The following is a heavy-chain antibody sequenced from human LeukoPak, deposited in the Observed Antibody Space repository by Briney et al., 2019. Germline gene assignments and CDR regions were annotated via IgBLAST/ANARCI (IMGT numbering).Heavy chain of an antibody. J-gene: IGHJ2*01. CDR2: ISGSGGST. Sequence: GGSLRLSCAASGFTFSSYAMSWVRQAPGKGLEWVSAISGSGGSTYYADSVKGRFTISRDNSKNTLYLEMSSLRAEDTALYYCAKDVRSGWLQAFDLWGRGTLVTVSS. CDR3: AKDVRSGWLQAFDL. D-gene: IGHD5-12*01. CDR1: GFTFSSYA. V-gene: IGHV3-23*01.